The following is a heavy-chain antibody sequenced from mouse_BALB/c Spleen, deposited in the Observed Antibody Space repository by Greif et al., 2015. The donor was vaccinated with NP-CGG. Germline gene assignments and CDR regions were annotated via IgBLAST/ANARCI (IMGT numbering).Heavy chain of an antibody. D-gene: IGHD1-1*01. Sequence: EVKLMESGGGLVQPGGSLKLSCAASGFTFSSYTMSWVRQTPEKRLEWVAYISNGGGSTYYPDTVKGRFTISRDNAKNTLYLQMSSLKSEDTAMYYCARHYYYGSSYAMDYWGQGTSVTVSS. CDR3: ARHYYYGSSYAMDY. CDR1: GFTFSSYT. V-gene: IGHV5-12-2*01. J-gene: IGHJ4*01. CDR2: ISNGGGST.